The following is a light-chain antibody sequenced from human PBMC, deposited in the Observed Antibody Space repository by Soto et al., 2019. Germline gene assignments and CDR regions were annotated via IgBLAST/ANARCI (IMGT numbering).Light chain of an antibody. J-gene: IGKJ1*01. CDR1: QYISTK. CDR3: QQYGDSPWT. Sequence: VLTQYPDSLSLSPGXRATLSCRASQYISTKLAWYQQKPGQAPRLLFSGAFNRATDTPDRFSGSGSGTDFTLIISGVEAEDFAMYYCQQYGDSPWTFGQGTKVDIK. CDR2: GAF. V-gene: IGKV3-20*01.